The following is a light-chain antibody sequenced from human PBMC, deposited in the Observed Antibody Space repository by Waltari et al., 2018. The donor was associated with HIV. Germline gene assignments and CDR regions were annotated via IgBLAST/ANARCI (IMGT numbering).Light chain of an antibody. J-gene: IGLJ1*01. CDR3: CSYAGSYNV. CDR2: EVT. Sequence: QSALTQPASVSGSPGQSITISCTGTSSNVGSDDLVSWYQQHPGEAPKLIIYEVTKRPSGVSNRFSGSKSGNTASLTISGLQAEDEADYYCCSYAGSYNVFGTGTKVTVL. V-gene: IGLV2-23*02. CDR1: SSNVGSDDL.